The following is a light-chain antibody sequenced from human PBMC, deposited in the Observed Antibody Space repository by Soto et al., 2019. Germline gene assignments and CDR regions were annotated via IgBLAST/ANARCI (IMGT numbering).Light chain of an antibody. CDR2: KAS. Sequence: DIQMTQSPSTLSASVGDRVTITCRASQSISSWLAWYQQKPGKAPKLLIYKASNLESGAPSSFSGSGSGTEFTLTISSLPPDDSATDYCQQYNTNWTFGQGTKVDI. J-gene: IGKJ1*01. CDR1: QSISSW. CDR3: QQYNTNWT. V-gene: IGKV1-5*03.